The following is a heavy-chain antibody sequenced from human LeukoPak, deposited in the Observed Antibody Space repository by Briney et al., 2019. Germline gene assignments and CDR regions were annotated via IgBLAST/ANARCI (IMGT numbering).Heavy chain of an antibody. Sequence: PGGSLRLSCAASGFTFSSYGMHWVRQAPGKGLEWVAVISYDGSNKYYADSVKGRFTISRDNSKNTLYLQMNSLRAEDTAVYYCAKDPYYYDSSGYLDYWGQGTLVTVYS. J-gene: IGHJ4*02. CDR1: GFTFSSYG. V-gene: IGHV3-30*18. CDR3: AKDPYYYDSSGYLDY. CDR2: ISYDGSNK. D-gene: IGHD3-22*01.